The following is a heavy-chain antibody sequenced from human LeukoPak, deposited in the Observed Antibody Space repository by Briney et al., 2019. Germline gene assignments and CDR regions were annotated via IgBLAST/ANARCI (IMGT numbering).Heavy chain of an antibody. CDR3: ARINIAAAGTDFDY. CDR1: GGSFSGYY. V-gene: IGHV4-34*01. D-gene: IGHD6-13*01. J-gene: IGHJ4*02. Sequence: SETLSLTCAVYGGSFSGYYWSWIRQPPGKGLGWIGEINHSGSTNYNPSLKSRVTISVDTSKNQFSLKLSSVTAADTAVYYCARINIAAAGTDFDYWGQGTLVTVSS. CDR2: INHSGST.